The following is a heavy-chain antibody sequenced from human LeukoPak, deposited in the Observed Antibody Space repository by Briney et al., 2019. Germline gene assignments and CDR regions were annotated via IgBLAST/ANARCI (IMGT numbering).Heavy chain of an antibody. CDR3: ARVRFT. J-gene: IGHJ5*02. CDR1: GGSFSGYY. V-gene: IGHV4-34*01. Sequence: SETLSLTCAVYGGSFSGYYWSWIRQPPGKGLEWIGEINHSGSTNYNPSLKSRVTISVDTSKNQFSLKLSSVTAADTAVYYCARVRFTWGQGTLVTVSS. CDR2: INHSGST. D-gene: IGHD3-3*01.